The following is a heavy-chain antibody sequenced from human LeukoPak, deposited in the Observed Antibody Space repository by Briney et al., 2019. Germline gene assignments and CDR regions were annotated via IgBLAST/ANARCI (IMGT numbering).Heavy chain of an antibody. CDR1: GYTFISYY. Sequence: ASVKVSCKASGYTFISYYMHWVRQAPGQGLEWMGIIHPSGGTANYAQKFQGRVTITADESTSTAYMELSSLRSEDTAVYYCARVGPYYDSSGYFYYYYYGMDVWGQGTTVTVSS. CDR3: ARVGPYYDSSGYFYYYYYGMDV. CDR2: IHPSGGTA. J-gene: IGHJ6*02. D-gene: IGHD3-22*01. V-gene: IGHV1-46*01.